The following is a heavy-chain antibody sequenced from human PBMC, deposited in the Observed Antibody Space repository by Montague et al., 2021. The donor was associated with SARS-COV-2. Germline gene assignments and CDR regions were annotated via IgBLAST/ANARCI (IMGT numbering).Heavy chain of an antibody. Sequence: SETLSLTCTVPGGSISSYYWSWIRQPPGKGLEWVGYIYYSGGTNYNPSLKSRVTISLDTSKNQFSLKLNSVTAADTAVYYCARGSYGPGAFDIWGQGTMVTVSS. CDR2: IYYSGGT. CDR3: ARGSYGPGAFDI. V-gene: IGHV4-59*01. D-gene: IGHD5-18*01. CDR1: GGSISSYY. J-gene: IGHJ3*02.